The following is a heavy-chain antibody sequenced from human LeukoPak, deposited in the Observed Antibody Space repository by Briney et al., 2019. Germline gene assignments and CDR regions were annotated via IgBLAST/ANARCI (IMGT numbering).Heavy chain of an antibody. V-gene: IGHV4-59*01. CDR1: GDSIRSYY. J-gene: IGHJ4*02. CDR2: LSYGGST. Sequence: SETLSLTCTVSGDSIRSYYWSWIRQSPGKGLEWIGSLSYGGSTNYNPSLESRVTISVDTSKNHFSLDLTSVTAADAAVYYCARLVAVAAREPYFDYWGQGTLVTVSS. D-gene: IGHD2-15*01. CDR3: ARLVAVAAREPYFDY.